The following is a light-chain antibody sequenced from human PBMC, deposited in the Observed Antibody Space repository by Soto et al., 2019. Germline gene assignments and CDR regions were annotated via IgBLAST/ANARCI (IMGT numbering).Light chain of an antibody. Sequence: QTVVTQEPSLSVSPGGTVPLTRGLNSGSVSTNYYPSWYQQTPGQAPRTLIYSTNTRSSGVPDRFSGSILGNKAALTITGAQADDESDYYCMLYMGGGVWVFGGGTKVTVL. V-gene: IGLV8-61*01. CDR2: STN. CDR1: SGSVSTNYY. J-gene: IGLJ3*02. CDR3: MLYMGGGVWV.